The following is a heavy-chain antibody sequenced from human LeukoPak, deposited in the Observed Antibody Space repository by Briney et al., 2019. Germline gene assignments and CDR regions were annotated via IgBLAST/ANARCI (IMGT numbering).Heavy chain of an antibody. CDR3: AREEYYYDSSGLDLFDY. V-gene: IGHV4-38-2*02. CDR2: IYHSGST. D-gene: IGHD3-22*01. Sequence: PSETLSLTCTVSGYSISSGYYWGWIRQPPGKGLEWIGSIYHSGSTYYNPSLKSRVTISVDTSKNQFSLKLSSVTAADTAVYYCAREEYYYDSSGLDLFDYWGQGTLVTVSS. J-gene: IGHJ4*02. CDR1: GYSISSGYY.